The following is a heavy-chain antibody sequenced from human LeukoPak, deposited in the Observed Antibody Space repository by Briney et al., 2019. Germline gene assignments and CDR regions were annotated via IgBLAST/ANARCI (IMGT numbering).Heavy chain of an antibody. V-gene: IGHV3-30*04. CDR1: GFTFSSYA. CDR3: ARGVYSSSWYRRPYFDY. Sequence: GGSLRFSCAASGFTFSSYAMHWVRQAPGKGLEWVAVISYDGSNKYYADSVKGRFTISRDNSKNTLYLQMNSLRAEDTAVYYCARGVYSSSWYRRPYFDYWGQGTLVTVSS. J-gene: IGHJ4*02. D-gene: IGHD6-13*01. CDR2: ISYDGSNK.